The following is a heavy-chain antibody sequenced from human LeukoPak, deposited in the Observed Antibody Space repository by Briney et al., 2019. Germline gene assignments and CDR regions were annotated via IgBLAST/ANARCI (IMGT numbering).Heavy chain of an antibody. CDR3: ARGGATTLFDY. D-gene: IGHD1-26*01. Sequence: GGSLRLSCAASGFTFSSYAMHWVRQAPGKGLEYVSAIITNGDKTYYGNSVKGRFTISRDNSKNTLYLQMGSLTIEDMAVYYCARGGATTLFDYWGQGTLVTVSS. J-gene: IGHJ4*02. CDR2: IITNGDKT. V-gene: IGHV3-64*01. CDR1: GFTFSSYA.